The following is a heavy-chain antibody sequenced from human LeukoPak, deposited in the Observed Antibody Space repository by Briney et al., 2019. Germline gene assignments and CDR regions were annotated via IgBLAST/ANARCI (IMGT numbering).Heavy chain of an antibody. D-gene: IGHD5-18*01. V-gene: IGHV3-53*01. CDR3: ATYRQVLLPFES. CDR1: GFTVSSNY. J-gene: IGHJ4*02. CDR2: IYSGGST. Sequence: PGGSLRLSCAASGFTVSSNYMSWVRQAPGKGLECVSVIYSGGSTYYADSVKGRFTISRDKSKSILSLQMNSLRAEDTAIYYCATYRQVLLPFESWGQGTLVTVSS.